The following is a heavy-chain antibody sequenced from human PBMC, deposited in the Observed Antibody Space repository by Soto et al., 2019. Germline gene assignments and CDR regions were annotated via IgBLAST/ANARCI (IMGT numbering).Heavy chain of an antibody. CDR2: IYYSGST. CDR3: ARDHHSYYDTSGYYPYFDF. CDR1: GGSISSSSCY. D-gene: IGHD3-22*01. J-gene: IGHJ4*02. Sequence: SETLSLTCTVSGGSISSSSCYWGWIRQPPGKGLEWIGSIYYSGSTYYNPSLKSRVTISVDTSNNQFSLRLTSLTAADTAVYFCARDHHSYYDTSGYYPYFDFWGQGTLVTVSS. V-gene: IGHV4-39*07.